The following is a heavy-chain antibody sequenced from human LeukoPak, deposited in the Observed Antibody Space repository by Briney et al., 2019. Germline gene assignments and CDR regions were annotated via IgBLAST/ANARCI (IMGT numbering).Heavy chain of an antibody. Sequence: PGGSLRLSCAASGFTFDDYAMHWVRQAPGKGLEWVSGISWNCGSIGYADSVKGRFTISRDNAKNSLYLQMNSLRAEDTALYYCAKASQDYYDSSGYYGYWGQGTLVTVSS. V-gene: IGHV3-9*01. CDR2: ISWNCGSI. D-gene: IGHD3-22*01. CDR1: GFTFDDYA. J-gene: IGHJ4*02. CDR3: AKASQDYYDSSGYYGY.